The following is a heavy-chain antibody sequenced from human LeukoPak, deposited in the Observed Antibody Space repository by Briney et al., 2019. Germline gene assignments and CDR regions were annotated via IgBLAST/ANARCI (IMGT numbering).Heavy chain of an antibody. CDR1: GGSISSYY. D-gene: IGHD2-15*01. J-gene: IGHJ6*03. Sequence: PSETLSLTCTVSGGSISSYYWGWIRQPPGKGLEWIGSIYYSGSTYYNPSLKSRVTISVDTSKNQFSLKLSSVTAADTAVYYCARGYCSGGSCYWGSYYYYYMDVWGKGTTVTISS. CDR2: IYYSGST. CDR3: ARGYCSGGSCYWGSYYYYYMDV. V-gene: IGHV4-39*01.